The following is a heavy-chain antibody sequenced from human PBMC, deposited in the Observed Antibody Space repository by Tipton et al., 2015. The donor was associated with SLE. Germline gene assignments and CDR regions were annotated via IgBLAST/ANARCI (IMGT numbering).Heavy chain of an antibody. CDR3: ARGGQGVAFDI. CDR1: GGSINSGSYY. CDR2: IYTSGST. J-gene: IGHJ3*02. D-gene: IGHD6-25*01. Sequence: TLSLTCTVSGGSINSGSYYWSWIRQPAGKGLEWIGRIYTSGSTNYNPSLKSRVTISVDTSKNQFSLKLSSVTAADTAVYYCARGGQGVAFDIWGQGTMVTVSS. V-gene: IGHV4-61*02.